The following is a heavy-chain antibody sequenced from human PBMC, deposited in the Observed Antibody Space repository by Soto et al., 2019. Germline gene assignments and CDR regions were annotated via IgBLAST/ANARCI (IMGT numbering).Heavy chain of an antibody. CDR1: GFTFSSYA. CDR3: ARDYILLDY. V-gene: IGHV3-30-3*01. Sequence: GGSLRLSCAASGFTFSSYAMHWVRQAPGKGLEWVAVISYDGSNKYYADSVKGRFTISRDNSKNTLYLQMNSLRAEDTAVYYCARDYILLDYWGQGTLVTVSS. CDR2: ISYDGSNK. J-gene: IGHJ4*02. D-gene: IGHD3-9*01.